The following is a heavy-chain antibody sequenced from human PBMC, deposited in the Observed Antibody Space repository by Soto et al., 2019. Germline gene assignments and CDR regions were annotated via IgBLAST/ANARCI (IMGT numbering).Heavy chain of an antibody. CDR3: AKDMSLEY. CDR1: GGTFSRSA. D-gene: IGHD1-1*01. CDR2: IIPFLGTT. Sequence: QVKLEKSGAEVKKPGSSVKVSCKTSGGTFSRSAISWVRQAPGQGLEWMGGIIPFLGTTNYTQKFQGRLTITADDSTTTVYMELTSLRTDDTAVYYCAKDMSLEYWGQGTLVTVSS. J-gene: IGHJ4*02. V-gene: IGHV1-69*01.